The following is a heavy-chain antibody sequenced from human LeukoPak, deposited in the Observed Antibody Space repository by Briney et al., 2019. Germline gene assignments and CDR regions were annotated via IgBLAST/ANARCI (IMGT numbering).Heavy chain of an antibody. Sequence: SVKVSCKASGGTFSSYAISWVRQAPGQGLEWMGGIIPIFGTANYAQKFQGRVTITTDESTSTAYMELSSLRSEDTAVYYCASGWYSSGWAYYYYYMDVWGKGTTVTVSS. CDR2: IIPIFGTA. D-gene: IGHD6-19*01. J-gene: IGHJ6*03. CDR1: GGTFSSYA. V-gene: IGHV1-69*05. CDR3: ASGWYSSGWAYYYYYMDV.